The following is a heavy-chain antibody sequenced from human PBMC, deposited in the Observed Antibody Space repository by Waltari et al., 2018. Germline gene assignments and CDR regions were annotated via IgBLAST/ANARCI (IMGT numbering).Heavy chain of an antibody. Sequence: QLHLQESGPGLLKPSETLSLTCAVSGYSLSGGDFWGWIRQPPGKGLEGSGSIYPGGDTYFNPSLKSRVTISVDKSKNQYSLNLRSMTAADTAVYYCARRGRLSSYFFDYWGQGTLVTVSS. CDR2: IYPGGDT. CDR3: ARRGRLSSYFFDY. V-gene: IGHV4-38-2*01. D-gene: IGHD2-15*01. CDR1: GYSLSGGDF. J-gene: IGHJ4*02.